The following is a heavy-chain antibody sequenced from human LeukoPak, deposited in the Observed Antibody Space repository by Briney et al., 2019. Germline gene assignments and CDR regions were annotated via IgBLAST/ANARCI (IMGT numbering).Heavy chain of an antibody. Sequence: GGSLRLSCAASGFTFKSYAMSWVRQAPGKGLEWVSAISGSSGPTHYADSLKGRFTISRDNAKNSLFLQMNSLRAEDTAVYYCARVQGYYYYIDVWGKGTTVTVSS. CDR3: ARVQGYYYYIDV. V-gene: IGHV3-21*01. D-gene: IGHD3-10*01. J-gene: IGHJ6*03. CDR1: GFTFKSYA. CDR2: ISGSSGPT.